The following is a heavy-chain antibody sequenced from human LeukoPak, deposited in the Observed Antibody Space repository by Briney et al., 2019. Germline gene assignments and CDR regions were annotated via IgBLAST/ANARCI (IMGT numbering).Heavy chain of an antibody. D-gene: IGHD3-3*01. CDR3: AKGGYYSRDYSFDY. J-gene: IGHJ4*02. V-gene: IGHV3-23*01. CDR2: ISGSGGNT. CDR1: GFTVSRYA. Sequence: GGSLRLSCAASGFTVSRYAMSRVRQAPGKGLEWVSGISGSGGNTYYADSVMGRFTISRDNSKNTLYLQMNSLRAEDTALYYYAKGGYYSRDYSFDYWGQGTLVTVSS.